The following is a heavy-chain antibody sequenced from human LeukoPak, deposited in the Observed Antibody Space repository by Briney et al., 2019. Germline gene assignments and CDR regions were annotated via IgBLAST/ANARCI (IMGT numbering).Heavy chain of an antibody. CDR2: IYYSGST. V-gene: IGHV4-39*02. CDR3: AKDYSRNYFDP. Sequence: PSETLSLTCTVSGGSISSSSYYWGWIRQPPGKGLEWIGSIYYSGSTYYNPSLKSRVTISVDTSKNQFSLKLSSVTAADTAVYCCAKDYSRNYFDPWGRGHLVIVSS. CDR1: GGSISSSSYY. J-gene: IGHJ5*02. D-gene: IGHD1-7*01.